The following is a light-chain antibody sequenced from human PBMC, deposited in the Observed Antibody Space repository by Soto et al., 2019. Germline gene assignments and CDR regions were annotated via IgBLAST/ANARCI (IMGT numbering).Light chain of an antibody. CDR3: SSYAGSNTLYV. Sequence: QSVLTQPASVSGSPGQSITISCTGASSDVGTYNLVSWYQQHPGKAPKLMIYEVSKRPSGVSNRFSGSKSGNTASLTISGLQAEDEADYYCSSYAGSNTLYVFGTGTKLTVL. CDR1: SSDVGTYNL. CDR2: EVS. J-gene: IGLJ1*01. V-gene: IGLV2-23*02.